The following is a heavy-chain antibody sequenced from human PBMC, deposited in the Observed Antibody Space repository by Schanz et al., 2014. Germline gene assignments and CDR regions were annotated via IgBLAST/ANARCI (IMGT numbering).Heavy chain of an antibody. CDR3: ARDGVDAAAGGNY. V-gene: IGHV3-NL1*01. CDR1: GFTFNSYA. Sequence: QVQLVESGGGVVQPGGSLRLSCAASGFTFNSYAFHWVRQAPGKGLEWVSAITGSGSKTYYADSVKGRFTIARDNSKNTLYLQMNSLRAEDTAVYYCARDGVDAAAGGNYWGQGTLVTVSS. J-gene: IGHJ4*02. CDR2: ITGSGSKT. D-gene: IGHD6-13*01.